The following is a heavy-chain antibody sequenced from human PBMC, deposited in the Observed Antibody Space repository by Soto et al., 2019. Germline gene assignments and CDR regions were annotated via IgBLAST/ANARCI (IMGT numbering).Heavy chain of an antibody. CDR2: IFYRGST. CDR3: ASLVAGYSYGHFDY. Sequence: LSETLSLTRTVSGGSISGYSWSWIRQPPGKGLEWIGYIFYRGSTNYNPSLKSRVTISVDTSKNQFSLKLSSVTAADTAVYYCASLVAGYSYGHFDYWGQGTLVTVSS. V-gene: IGHV4-59*01. D-gene: IGHD5-18*01. J-gene: IGHJ4*02. CDR1: GGSISGYS.